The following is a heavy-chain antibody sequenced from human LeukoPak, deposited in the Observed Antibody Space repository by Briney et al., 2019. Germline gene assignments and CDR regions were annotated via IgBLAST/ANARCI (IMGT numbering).Heavy chain of an antibody. V-gene: IGHV3-49*05. CDR3: SILSGPGFFCDH. CDR1: GFTFGAYA. CDR2: IRSISYGGTT. Sequence: KPGRSLTLACTASGFTFGAYAMSWFRPAPGNGLEWVGLIRSISYGGTTEYAASVKRRFTISRDDAKSISCLQMNTLTLEDTALYYCSILSGPGFFCDHWAQGTLVSVSP. J-gene: IGHJ4*02. D-gene: IGHD2/OR15-2a*01.